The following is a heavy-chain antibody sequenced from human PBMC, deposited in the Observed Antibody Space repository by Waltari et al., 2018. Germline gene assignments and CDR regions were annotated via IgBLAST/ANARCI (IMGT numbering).Heavy chain of an antibody. J-gene: IGHJ6*02. Sequence: EVQLVESGGGLVQPGGSLRLSCAASGFTFSSYWMSWVRQAPGKGLEWGANIKQDGSEKYYVDPVKGRFTISGDNAKNSLYLQMNSLRAEDTAVYYCARDKSLGGWYPWESDYYYGMDVWGQGTTVTVSS. D-gene: IGHD6-19*01. V-gene: IGHV3-7*03. CDR2: IKQDGSEK. CDR3: ARDKSLGGWYPWESDYYYGMDV. CDR1: GFTFSSYW.